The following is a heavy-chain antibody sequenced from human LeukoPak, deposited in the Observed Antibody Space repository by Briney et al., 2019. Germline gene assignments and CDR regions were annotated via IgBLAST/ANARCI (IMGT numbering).Heavy chain of an antibody. D-gene: IGHD2-2*01. Sequence: SQSLSLTCAISGDSVSSNSVTWNWTRQSPSRGLEWLGRTYYRSTWYNDYAVSVRGRITVNPDTSKNQFSLHLNSVTPEDTAVYYCARRLTQYDCFDPWGQGILVTVSS. V-gene: IGHV6-1*01. CDR3: ARRLTQYDCFDP. J-gene: IGHJ5*02. CDR2: TYYRSTWYN. CDR1: GDSVSSNSVT.